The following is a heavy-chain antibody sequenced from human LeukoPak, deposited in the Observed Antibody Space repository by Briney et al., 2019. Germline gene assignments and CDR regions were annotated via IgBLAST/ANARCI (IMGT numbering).Heavy chain of an antibody. J-gene: IGHJ4*02. CDR3: ARGWISAGAYYDY. CDR2: IHSDGSST. D-gene: IGHD6-13*01. V-gene: IGHV3-74*01. Sequence: PGGSLRLSCAASGFTLSSYWMHWVRQAPGKGLVWVSRIHSDGSSTSYADSVRGRFTMSRDNAKNTLYLQMNSLRADDTAVYYCARGWISAGAYYDYWGQGTLVTVSS. CDR1: GFTLSSYW.